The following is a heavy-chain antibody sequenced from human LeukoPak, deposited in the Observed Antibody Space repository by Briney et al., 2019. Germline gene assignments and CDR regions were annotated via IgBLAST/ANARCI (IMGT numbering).Heavy chain of an antibody. J-gene: IGHJ4*02. CDR2: IYHDGST. CDR3: ARGETYSSGWPYFDY. Sequence: SETLSLTCTVSGGSISTYFWSWIRQPPGKGLEWIAYIYHDGSTNYNPSLNRRVAISVDTSQNEFSLKLTSVTAADTAVYYCARGETYSSGWPYFDYWGQGTLVTVSS. D-gene: IGHD6-19*01. CDR1: GGSISTYF. V-gene: IGHV4-59*12.